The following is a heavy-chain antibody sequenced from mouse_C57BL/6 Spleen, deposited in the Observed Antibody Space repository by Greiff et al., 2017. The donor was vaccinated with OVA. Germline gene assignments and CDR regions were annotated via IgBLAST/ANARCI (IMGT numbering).Heavy chain of an antibody. CDR1: GYTFTSYW. CDR3: ARERDYDETY. J-gene: IGHJ3*01. Sequence: VQLQQSGAELVKPGASVKLSCKASGYTFTSYWMHWVKQRPGQGLEWIGMIHPNSGSTNYNEKFKSKATLTVDKSSSTAYMQLSSLTSEDSAVYYCARERDYDETYWGQGTLVTVSA. V-gene: IGHV1-64*01. CDR2: IHPNSGST. D-gene: IGHD2-4*01.